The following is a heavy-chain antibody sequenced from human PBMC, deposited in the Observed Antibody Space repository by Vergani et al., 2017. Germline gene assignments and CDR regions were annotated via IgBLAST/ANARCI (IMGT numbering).Heavy chain of an antibody. J-gene: IGHJ6*03. CDR2: IHYTGRT. CDR1: GDSILSDNSY. Sequence: VQLQEPGPGLVKASKTLSPICSVPGDSILSDNSYWTWILQHPKKGLEWIGYIHYTGRTYYNPSLKSRVTISMVPSKNHFSLKLTSVTVADAAIYYCAKGGDEIVVPLAPYYYYHIDVCGKGTTVTVSS. V-gene: IGHV4-31*03. D-gene: IGHD3-22*01. CDR3: AKGGDEIVVPLAPYYYYHIDV.